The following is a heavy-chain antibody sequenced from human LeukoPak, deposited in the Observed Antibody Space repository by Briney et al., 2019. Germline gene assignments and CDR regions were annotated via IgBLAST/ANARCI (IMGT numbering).Heavy chain of an antibody. D-gene: IGHD2-15*01. CDR3: SAALYSGGWHYFDY. CDR2: MSYSGGST. Sequence: AGSLRLSCAASGFTFSTFSMNWVRQAPGKGLEWVSSMSYSGGSTYYADSVKGRFTISRDNAKSTLYLQMNSLRAEDTAVYYCSAALYSGGWHYFDYWGQGILVTVSS. J-gene: IGHJ4*02. V-gene: IGHV3-21*01. CDR1: GFTFSTFS.